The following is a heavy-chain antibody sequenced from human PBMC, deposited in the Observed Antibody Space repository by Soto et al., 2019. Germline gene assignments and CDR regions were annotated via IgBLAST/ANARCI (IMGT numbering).Heavy chain of an antibody. D-gene: IGHD3-22*01. V-gene: IGHV3-23*01. CDR1: GFTFSSYS. CDR2: ISGSGGSA. Sequence: EVLLLESGGGLVQPGGSLRLSCAASGFTFSSYSKSWVRQAPGKGLEWVSAISGSGGSAYYTDSVKGRFTVSRDNAKNTLSLQMNSLRAEDTAIYYCAKDTIGSYDYYYPFDYWGQGTLVTVSS. CDR3: AKDTIGSYDYYYPFDY. J-gene: IGHJ4*02.